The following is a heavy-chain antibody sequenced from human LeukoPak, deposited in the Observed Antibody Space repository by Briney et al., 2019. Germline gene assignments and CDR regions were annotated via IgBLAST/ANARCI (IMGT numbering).Heavy chain of an antibody. CDR3: AREMATIRGDAFDI. J-gene: IGHJ3*02. Sequence: SGTLSLTCAVYGGSFSGYYWSWIRQPPGKGLEWIGEINHSGSTNYNPSLKSRVTISVDTSKNQFSLKLSSVTAADTAVYYCAREMATIRGDAFDIWGQGTMVTVSS. V-gene: IGHV4-34*01. CDR1: GGSFSGYY. D-gene: IGHD5-24*01. CDR2: INHSGST.